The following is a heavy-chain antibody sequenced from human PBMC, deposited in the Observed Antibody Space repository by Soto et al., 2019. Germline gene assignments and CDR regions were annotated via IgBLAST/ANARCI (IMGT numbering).Heavy chain of an antibody. CDR2: IYYSGST. CDR3: ARVCNSQQLVYYFDY. J-gene: IGHJ4*02. V-gene: IGHV4-31*03. Sequence: QVQLQESGPGLVKPSQTLSLTCTVSGGSISSGGYYWSWIRQHPGKGLEWIGYIYYSGSTYYNPSLKSRVTISVDPSKNQFSLKLSSVTAADTAVYYCARVCNSQQLVYYFDYWGQGTLVTVSS. D-gene: IGHD6-13*01. CDR1: GGSISSGGYY.